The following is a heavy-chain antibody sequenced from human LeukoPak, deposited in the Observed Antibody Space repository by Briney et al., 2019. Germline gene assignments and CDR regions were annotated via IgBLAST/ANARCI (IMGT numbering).Heavy chain of an antibody. CDR1: GFTFSSYA. CDR2: ISGSGGST. CDR3: AKDSYDILTGYYLFDY. V-gene: IGHV3-23*01. J-gene: IGHJ4*02. D-gene: IGHD3-9*01. Sequence: GGSLRLSCAASGFTFSSYAMSWVRQAPGKGLEWVSAISGSGGSTYYADSVKGRFTISRDNPKNTLYLQMNSLRAEDTAVYYCAKDSYDILTGYYLFDYWGQGTLVTVSS.